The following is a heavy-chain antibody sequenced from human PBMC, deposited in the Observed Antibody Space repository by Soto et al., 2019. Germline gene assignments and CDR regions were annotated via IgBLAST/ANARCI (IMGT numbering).Heavy chain of an antibody. D-gene: IGHD3-10*01. V-gene: IGHV4-39*01. CDR1: GGSISSSSYY. Sequence: QLQLQESGPGLVKPSETLSLTCTVSGGSISSSSYYWGWIRQPPGKGLEWIGNFYYSGSTYYNPSLKGRVTLSVDTSKNPFSLKLSSVTAADTAVYYCASLQLVLLGFDPWGQGTLVTVSS. J-gene: IGHJ5*02. CDR3: ASLQLVLLGFDP. CDR2: FYYSGST.